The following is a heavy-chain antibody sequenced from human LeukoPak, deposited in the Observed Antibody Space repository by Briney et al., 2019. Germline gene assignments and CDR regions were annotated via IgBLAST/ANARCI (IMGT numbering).Heavy chain of an antibody. V-gene: IGHV3-11*01. J-gene: IGHJ2*01. CDR1: GGSISSSSYY. CDR3: ARGMSSSYDFWSGERYWYFDL. Sequence: LSLTCTVSGGSISSSSYYWGWLRQAPGKGLEWVGYVSSSGDIIDYADSVKGRFTISRDNAKNSLFLQVNSLRVEDTAVFYCARGMSSSYDFWSGERYWYFDLWGRGTLVTVSS. D-gene: IGHD3-3*01. CDR2: VSSSGDII.